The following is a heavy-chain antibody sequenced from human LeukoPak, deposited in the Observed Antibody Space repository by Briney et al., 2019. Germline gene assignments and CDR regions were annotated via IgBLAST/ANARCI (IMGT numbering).Heavy chain of an antibody. D-gene: IGHD3-9*01. V-gene: IGHV1-18*01. Sequence: GASVKVSCKASGYTFTSYGISWVRRAPGQGLEWMGWISAYNGNTNYAQKLQGRVTMTTDTSTSTAYMELRSLRSDDTAVYYCARVHYDILTGYSYFDYWGQGTLVTVSS. CDR2: ISAYNGNT. J-gene: IGHJ4*02. CDR1: GYTFTSYG. CDR3: ARVHYDILTGYSYFDY.